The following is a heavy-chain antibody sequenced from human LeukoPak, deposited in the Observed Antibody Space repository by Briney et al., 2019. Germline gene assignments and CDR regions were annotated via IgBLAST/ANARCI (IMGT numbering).Heavy chain of an antibody. CDR2: ISGSGSTS. CDR1: GFTFSTYA. Sequence: PGGSLRLSCAASGFTFSTYALTWVRQAPGRGLEWLSLISGSGSTSYYADSVKGRFTISRDNLRNTLYLQMHSLRAEDTAVYYCARDREDSGGFTDYWGQGTLVPVSS. V-gene: IGHV3-23*01. CDR3: ARDREDSGGFTDY. D-gene: IGHD3-22*01. J-gene: IGHJ4*02.